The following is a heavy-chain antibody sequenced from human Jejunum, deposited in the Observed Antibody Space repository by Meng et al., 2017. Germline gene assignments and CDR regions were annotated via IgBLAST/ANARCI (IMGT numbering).Heavy chain of an antibody. CDR1: GGSFNNYY. V-gene: IGHV4-34*01. Sequence: QVQLQQWGAGLLTPSETLSLTCAIYGGSFNNYYWSWIRQPPGEGLEWIGEIHQSGSTNYNPSLKSRVTISVDSSKNQFFLDLSSVTAADTAVYYCASLSSSWSGADYWGQGTLVTVSS. CDR3: ASLSSSWSGADY. J-gene: IGHJ4*02. D-gene: IGHD6-13*01. CDR2: IHQSGST.